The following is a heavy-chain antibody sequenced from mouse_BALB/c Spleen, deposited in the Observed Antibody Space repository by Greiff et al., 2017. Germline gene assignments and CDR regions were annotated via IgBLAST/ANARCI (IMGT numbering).Heavy chain of an antibody. CDR2: INSNGGST. D-gene: IGHD2-3*01. V-gene: IGHV5-6-3*01. CDR3: AREGWLLRGWFAY. J-gene: IGHJ3*01. Sequence: EVKVVESGGGLVLPGGSLKLSCAASGFTFSSYGMSWVRQTPDKRLELVATINSNGGSTYYPDSVKGRFTISRDNAKNTLYLQMSSLKSEDTAMYYCAREGWLLRGWFAYWGQGTLVTVSA. CDR1: GFTFSSYG.